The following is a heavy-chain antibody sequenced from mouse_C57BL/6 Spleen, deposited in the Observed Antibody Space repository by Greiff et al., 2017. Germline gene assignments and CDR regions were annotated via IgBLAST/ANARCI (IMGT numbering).Heavy chain of an antibody. D-gene: IGHD1-1*01. CDR3: ARPMTTVVARYAMDY. Sequence: EVKLMESGPVLVKPGASVKMSCKASGYTFTDYYMNWVKQSHGKSLEWIGVINPYNGGTSYNQKFKGKATLTVDKSSSTAYMELNSLTSEDSAVYYCARPMTTVVARYAMDYWGQGTSVTVSS. CDR1: GYTFTDYY. V-gene: IGHV1-19*01. J-gene: IGHJ4*01. CDR2: INPYNGGT.